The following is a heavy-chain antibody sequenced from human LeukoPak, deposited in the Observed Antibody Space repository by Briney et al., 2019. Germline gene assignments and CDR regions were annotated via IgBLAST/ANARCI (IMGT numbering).Heavy chain of an antibody. Sequence: PSETLSLTCAVYGGSFSGYYWSWIRQPPGKGLEWIGSIYYSGSTYYNPSLKGRVTISVDTSKNQFSLKLSSVTAADTAVYYCAGDYGDYNWFDPWGQGTLVTVSS. CDR3: AGDYGDYNWFDP. CDR1: GGSFSGYY. CDR2: IYYSGST. V-gene: IGHV4-34*01. J-gene: IGHJ5*02. D-gene: IGHD4-17*01.